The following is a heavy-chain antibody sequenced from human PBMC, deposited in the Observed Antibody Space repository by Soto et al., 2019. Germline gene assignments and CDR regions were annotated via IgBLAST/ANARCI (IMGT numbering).Heavy chain of an antibody. J-gene: IGHJ3*02. CDR3: AKALGGVVAANDAFDI. Sequence: PGGSLRLSCAASGFTFDDYAMHWVRQAPGKGLEWVSGISWNSGSIGYADSVKGRFTISRDNAKNSLYLQMNSLRAEDTALYYCAKALGGVVAANDAFDIWGQGTMVTVSS. CDR1: GFTFDDYA. D-gene: IGHD2-15*01. CDR2: ISWNSGSI. V-gene: IGHV3-9*01.